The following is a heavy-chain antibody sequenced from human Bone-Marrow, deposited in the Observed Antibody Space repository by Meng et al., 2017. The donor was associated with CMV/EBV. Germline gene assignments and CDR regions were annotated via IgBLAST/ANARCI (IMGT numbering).Heavy chain of an antibody. V-gene: IGHV4-39*07. Sequence: SETLSLTCTLSGDSISSGRYYWGWIRQPPGKGLEWIGSIYHSGSTYYNPSLKSRVTISVDTSKNQFSLKLSSVTAADTAVYYCARARFDYWGQGTLVTVSS. CDR3: ARARFDY. J-gene: IGHJ4*02. CDR1: GDSISSGRYY. CDR2: IYHSGST.